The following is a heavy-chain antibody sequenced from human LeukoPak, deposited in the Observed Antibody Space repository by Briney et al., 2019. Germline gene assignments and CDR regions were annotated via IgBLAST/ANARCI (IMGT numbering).Heavy chain of an antibody. J-gene: IGHJ4*02. D-gene: IGHD1-26*01. V-gene: IGHV3-21*06. CDR2: TTSSSSYI. CDR1: GFTFSSYN. CDR3: ARIVEWSVDY. Sequence: GGSLRLSCAASGFTFSSYNMNWVRQAPGKGLEWVSSTTSSSSYIYYADSVKGRFTISRDNAKNSLYLQMNSLTAEGTAVYYCARIVEWSVDYWGQGTLVTVSS.